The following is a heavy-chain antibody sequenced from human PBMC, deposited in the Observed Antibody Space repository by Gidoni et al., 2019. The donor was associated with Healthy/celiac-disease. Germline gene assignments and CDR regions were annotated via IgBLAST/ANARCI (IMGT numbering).Heavy chain of an antibody. D-gene: IGHD4-17*01. Sequence: QVQLVESGGGVVQPGRSLRLSCAASGCTFSIYGMHWVRQAPGKGLELVAVIWYDGSNKYYAASVKGRFTTSRDNSKNTLYLQMNSLRAEDTAVYYCARDASLFFYYYGGGMDVWGQGTTVTVSS. J-gene: IGHJ6*02. CDR1: GCTFSIYG. V-gene: IGHV3-33*01. CDR3: ARDASLFFYYYGGGMDV. CDR2: IWYDGSNK.